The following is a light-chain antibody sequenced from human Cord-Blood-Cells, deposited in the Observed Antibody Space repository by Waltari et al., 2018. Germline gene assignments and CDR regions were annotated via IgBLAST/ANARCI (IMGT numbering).Light chain of an antibody. CDR1: SSDVVRYHY. J-gene: IGLJ2*01. CDR2: AVS. Sequence: QSALPQPASVSGSPGQSITISCTGTSSDVVRYHYVSWYQQHPGKAPKLMIYAVSNRPSGVSNRFSGSKSGNTASLTISGLQAEDEADYYCSSYTSSSTLVFGGGTKLTVL. V-gene: IGLV2-14*01. CDR3: SSYTSSSTLV.